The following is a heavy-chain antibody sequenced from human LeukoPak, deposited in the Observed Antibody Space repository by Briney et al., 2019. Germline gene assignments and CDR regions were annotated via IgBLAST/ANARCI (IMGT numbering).Heavy chain of an antibody. D-gene: IGHD2-8*01. J-gene: IGHJ4*02. V-gene: IGHV1-58*01. CDR3: ARGDGPLFY. CDR1: AFTFTSSA. CDR2: IVVGSGNT. Sequence: ASVKVSCQASAFTFTSSAVEWVRQARGQRLEWIGWIVVGSGNTNYAQKLQGRVTMTTDTSTSTAYMELRSLRSDDTAVYYCARGDGPLFYWGQGTLVTVSS.